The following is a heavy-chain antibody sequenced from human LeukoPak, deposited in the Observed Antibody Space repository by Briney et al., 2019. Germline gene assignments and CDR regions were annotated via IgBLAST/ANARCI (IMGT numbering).Heavy chain of an antibody. CDR1: GYTFTSYG. J-gene: IGHJ4*02. V-gene: IGHV1-18*04. CDR2: ISAYNGNT. CDR3: ARATGLAGRRLVKWSTPFDY. D-gene: IGHD3-9*01. Sequence: ASVKVSCKASGYTFTSYGISWVRQAPGQGLEWMGWISAYNGNTNYAQKLQGRVTMTTDTSTSTAYVELRSLRSDDTAVYYCARATGLAGRRLVKWSTPFDYWGQGTLVTVSS.